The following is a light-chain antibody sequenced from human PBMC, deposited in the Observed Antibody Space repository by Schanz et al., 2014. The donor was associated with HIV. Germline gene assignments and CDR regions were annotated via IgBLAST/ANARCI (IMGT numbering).Light chain of an antibody. Sequence: QSALTQPASLSGSPGQSITISCTGTSIDVGGYDYVSWYQQHPDKAPRLIIYDVSNRPSGVSSRFSGSKSGSAASLTISGLQAEDEADYYCSSYTSSSTPRVFGGGTKMTVL. V-gene: IGLV2-14*03. J-gene: IGLJ3*02. CDR2: DVS. CDR1: SIDVGGYDY. CDR3: SSYTSSSTPRV.